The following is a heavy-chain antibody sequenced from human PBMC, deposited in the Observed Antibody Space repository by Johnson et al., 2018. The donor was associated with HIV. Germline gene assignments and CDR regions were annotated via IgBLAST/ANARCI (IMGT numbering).Heavy chain of an antibody. CDR1: GFTVSSNY. D-gene: IGHD3-22*01. J-gene: IGHJ3*02. V-gene: IGHV3-66*01. CDR3: ARGMYYYDTSGYLIRPRAFDI. CDR2: IYSGGST. Sequence: VQLVESGGGLVQPGGSLRLSCAASGFTVSSNYMSWVRQAPGQGLEWVSVIYSGGSTYYADSVKGRFTISRDNSKNTLYLQMNSLRAEDTALYYCARGMYYYDTSGYLIRPRAFDIWGQGTVVTVSS.